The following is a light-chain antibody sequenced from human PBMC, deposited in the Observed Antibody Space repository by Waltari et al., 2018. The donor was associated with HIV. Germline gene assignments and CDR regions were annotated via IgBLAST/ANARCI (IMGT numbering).Light chain of an antibody. J-gene: IGKJ4*01. V-gene: IGKV1-39*01. CDR3: QQSYSTPT. CDR1: QSIVSY. Sequence: DIQMTQSPSSLSASVGDRVTITCRASQSIVSYLNWYQQKPGKAPNLLIYTASSLQSGVPSRFSGSGSWTDFTLTISSLQPEDFATYYCQQSYSTPTFGGGTKVEIK. CDR2: TAS.